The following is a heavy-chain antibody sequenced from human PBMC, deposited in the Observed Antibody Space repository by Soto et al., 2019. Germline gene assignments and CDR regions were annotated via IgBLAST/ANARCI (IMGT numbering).Heavy chain of an antibody. D-gene: IGHD2-8*01. CDR1: GGCIKNYL. CDR3: AREDRFGVSISSLDL. CDR2: VYSTGST. Sequence: PXGTLWLTCTVSGGCIKNYLGSWIRQSPGKGLEWMGYVYSTGSTHYNPSLKSRLTMSVDTSKSHFSLRLTSVTTADTATYYCAREDRFGVSISSLDLWAQGILVTVSS. V-gene: IGHV4-59*01. J-gene: IGHJ4*02.